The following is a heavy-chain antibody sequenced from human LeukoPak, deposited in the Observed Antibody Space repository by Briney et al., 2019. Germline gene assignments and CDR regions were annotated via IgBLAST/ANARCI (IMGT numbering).Heavy chain of an antibody. CDR1: GFNLDDYA. V-gene: IGHV3-9*01. CDR2: ISWDSGSS. Sequence: PGRSLRLSCAAYGFNLDDYAMHWVRQAPGKGLEWVSSISWDSGSSVYVDSVKGRFTISRDNAKNSLYLQMDSLTPEDSALYYCVKDLRLDLHLDTFHIWGRGTRVTVSS. J-gene: IGHJ3*02. CDR3: VKDLRLDLHLDTFHI. D-gene: IGHD1-1*01.